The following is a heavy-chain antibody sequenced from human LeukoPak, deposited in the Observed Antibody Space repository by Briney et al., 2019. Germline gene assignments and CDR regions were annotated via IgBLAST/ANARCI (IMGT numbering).Heavy chain of an antibody. CDR2: IWYDGSNQ. CDR3: AREQYGSDDALDI. CDR1: GFTFGAYG. V-gene: IGHV3-33*01. D-gene: IGHD3-10*01. J-gene: IGHJ3*02. Sequence: GRSLRLSCAASGFTFGAYGMHWVRQAPGKGLEWLAVIWYDGSNQYYVDSVKGRFTISRDNSKNTVHLQMNSLRVEDTAVYYCAREQYGSDDALDIWGQGTMVTVSS.